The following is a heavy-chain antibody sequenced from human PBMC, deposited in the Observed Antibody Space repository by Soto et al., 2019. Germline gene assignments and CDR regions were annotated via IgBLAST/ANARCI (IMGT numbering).Heavy chain of an antibody. CDR3: ARDPRGIVVPVPSFDI. D-gene: IGHD1-26*01. J-gene: IGHJ3*02. V-gene: IGHV1-69*13. CDR1: GGTFSSYA. CDR2: IIPIFGTA. Sequence: SVKVSCKASGGTFSSYAISCVRQAPGQGLEWMGGIIPIFGTANYAQKFQGRVTITADESTSTAYMELSSLRSEDTAVYYCARDPRGIVVPVPSFDIGGQGTRVTV.